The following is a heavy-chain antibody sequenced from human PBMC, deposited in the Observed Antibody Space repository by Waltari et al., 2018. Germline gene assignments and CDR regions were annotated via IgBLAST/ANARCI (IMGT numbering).Heavy chain of an antibody. Sequence: VQLVQSGAEVNKPGASVKVSCQASGYTLHSYATHWVRQAPGQRLEWMGWINAGNGNTKYSQKFQGRVTITRDTSASTAYMELSSLRSEDTAVYYCAREDSGSYDFDYWGQGTLVTVSS. D-gene: IGHD1-26*01. CDR2: INAGNGNT. CDR3: AREDSGSYDFDY. CDR1: GYTLHSYA. V-gene: IGHV1-3*01. J-gene: IGHJ4*02.